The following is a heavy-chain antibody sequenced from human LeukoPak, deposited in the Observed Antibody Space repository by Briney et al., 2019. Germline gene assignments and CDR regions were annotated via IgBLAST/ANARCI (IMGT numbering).Heavy chain of an antibody. J-gene: IGHJ4*02. CDR1: GNTLSELS. D-gene: IGHD5-24*01. Sequence: ASLKVSCKVPGNTLSELSMHWVRQAPGNGLEWMGGFDPEDGETIYAQKFQGRVTMTEDTFTDTAYMELRSLTSDDTAVYYCTTPRDGYWRSYFDYWGQGTLVTVSS. CDR3: TTPRDGYWRSYFDY. V-gene: IGHV1-24*01. CDR2: FDPEDGET.